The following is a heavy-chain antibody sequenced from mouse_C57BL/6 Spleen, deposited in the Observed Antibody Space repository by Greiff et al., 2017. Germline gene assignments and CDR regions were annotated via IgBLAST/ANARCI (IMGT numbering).Heavy chain of an antibody. CDR1: GYTFTSYW. Sequence: QVQLQQSGAELVRPGSSVKLSCKASGYTFTSYWMHWVKQRPIQGLEWIGNIDPSDSETHYNQKFKDKATLTVDKSSSTAYMQLSSLTSEDSAVYYCARGLYDGSAYWGQGTLVTVSA. D-gene: IGHD1-1*01. CDR2: IDPSDSET. V-gene: IGHV1-52*01. CDR3: ARGLYDGSAY. J-gene: IGHJ3*01.